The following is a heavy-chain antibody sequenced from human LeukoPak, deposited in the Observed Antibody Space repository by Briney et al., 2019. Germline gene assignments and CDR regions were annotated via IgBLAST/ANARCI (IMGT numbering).Heavy chain of an antibody. CDR2: IIPIFGTA. CDR1: GCTFSSYA. J-gene: IGHJ5*02. D-gene: IGHD7-27*01. V-gene: IGHV1-69*13. Sequence: GASVKVSCKASGCTFSSYAISWVRQAPGQGLEWMGGIIPIFGTANYAQKFQGRVTITADESTSTAYMELSSLRSEDTAVYYCARDRLGIPFDPWGQGTLVTVSS. CDR3: ARDRLGIPFDP.